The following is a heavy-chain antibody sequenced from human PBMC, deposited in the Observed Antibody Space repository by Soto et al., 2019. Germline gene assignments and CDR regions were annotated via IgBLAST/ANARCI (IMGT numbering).Heavy chain of an antibody. J-gene: IGHJ5*02. V-gene: IGHV2-5*01. Sequence: KSGPTLVNPTQTLTLTCTFSGFSLSTSGVGVGWIRQPPGKALEWLALIYCNDDKRYSPSLKSRLTITKDTSKNQVVLTMTNMDPVDTATYYCARRFVNSYYDSSGYFNCFDPWGQGTLVTVSS. CDR3: ARRFVNSYYDSSGYFNCFDP. CDR2: IYCNDDK. CDR1: GFSLSTSGVG. D-gene: IGHD3-22*01.